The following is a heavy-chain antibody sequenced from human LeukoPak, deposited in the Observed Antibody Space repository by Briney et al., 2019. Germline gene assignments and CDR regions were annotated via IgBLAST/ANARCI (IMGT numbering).Heavy chain of an antibody. D-gene: IGHD3-10*01. J-gene: IGHJ4*02. Sequence: GGSLRLSCAASGFTFSSYSMNWVRQAPGKGLEWVSSISSSSSYIYYADSVKGRFTISRDNAKNSLYLQMNSLRAEDTAVYYCARDSKGSGSYYFPPDYWGQGTLVTVSS. CDR1: GFTFSSYS. V-gene: IGHV3-21*01. CDR3: ARDSKGSGSYYFPPDY. CDR2: ISSSSSYI.